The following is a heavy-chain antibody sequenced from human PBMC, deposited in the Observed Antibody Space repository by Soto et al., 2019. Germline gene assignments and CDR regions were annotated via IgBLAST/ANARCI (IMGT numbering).Heavy chain of an antibody. CDR1: GGSISSYY. Sequence: SETLSLTCTVSGGSISSYYWSWIRQPPGKGLEWIGYIYYSGSTNYNPSLKSRVTISVDTSKNQFSLKLSSVTAADTAVYYCARVQDGCSSTSCYGGYYYYGMDVWGQGTTVTVSS. J-gene: IGHJ6*02. CDR2: IYYSGST. V-gene: IGHV4-59*01. D-gene: IGHD2-2*01. CDR3: ARVQDGCSSTSCYGGYYYYGMDV.